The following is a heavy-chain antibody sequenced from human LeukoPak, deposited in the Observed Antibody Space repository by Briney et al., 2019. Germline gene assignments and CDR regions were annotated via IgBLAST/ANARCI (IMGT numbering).Heavy chain of an antibody. CDR1: GFTLSSVY. D-gene: IGHD1-20*01. V-gene: IGHV3-66*01. CDR3: AARYNWNDGFDY. Sequence: GGSLRLSCAASGFTLSSVYMSWVRQAPGKGLEWVSIIYSGGSTFYTDSVKGRFTISRDNSKNTLYLQMNSLRGEDTAVYYCAARYNWNDGFDYWGQGTLVTVSS. J-gene: IGHJ4*02. CDR2: IYSGGST.